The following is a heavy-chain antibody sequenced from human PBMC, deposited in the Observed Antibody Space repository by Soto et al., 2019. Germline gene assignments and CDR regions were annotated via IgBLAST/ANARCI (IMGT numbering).Heavy chain of an antibody. CDR2: VYYTGTT. D-gene: IGHD4-17*01. CDR3: ARDTVLTGMFDF. CDR1: GGSIGSYH. V-gene: IGHV4-59*01. J-gene: IGHJ4*02. Sequence: GTLALTCTVSGGSIGSYHWSGVRQPPGKGLEWIASVYYTGTTNYNPSLGSRVTISIDAPENQISLKLTSVTAADTAFYYCARDTVLTGMFDFWGQGTLVTVSS.